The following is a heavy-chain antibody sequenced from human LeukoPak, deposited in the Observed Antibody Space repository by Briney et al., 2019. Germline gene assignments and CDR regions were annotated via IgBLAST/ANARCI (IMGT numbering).Heavy chain of an antibody. CDR3: ARSAIDGSGVPDY. CDR2: INHSGST. D-gene: IGHD3-10*01. J-gene: IGHJ4*02. V-gene: IGHV4-34*01. CDR1: GGSFSGYC. Sequence: PSETLSLTCAVYGGSFSGYCWSWIRQPPGKGLEWIGEINHSGSTNYNPSLKSRVTISVDTSKNQFSLKLSSVTAADTAVYYCARSAIDGSGVPDYWGQGTLATVSS.